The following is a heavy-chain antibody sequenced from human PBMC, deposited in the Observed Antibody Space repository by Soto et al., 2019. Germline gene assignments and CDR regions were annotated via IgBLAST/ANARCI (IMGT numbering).Heavy chain of an antibody. J-gene: IGHJ4*02. CDR2: IYYSGST. V-gene: IGHV4-59*01. CDR3: ARALDLRDGYNWGYFDY. D-gene: IGHD5-12*01. CDR1: GGSISNYY. Sequence: LSLTCTVSGGSISNYYWSWIRQPPGKGLEWIGYIYYSGSTNYNPSLKSRVTTSVDTSKNQFSLKVNSVTAADTAVYYCARALDLRDGYNWGYFDYWGQGTLVTVSS.